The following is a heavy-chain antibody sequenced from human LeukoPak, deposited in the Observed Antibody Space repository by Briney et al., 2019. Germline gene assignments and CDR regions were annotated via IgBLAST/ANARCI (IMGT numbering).Heavy chain of an antibody. CDR2: ITWHSENI. Sequence: GGSLRLSCVASGFTFDDYAMHWVRQAPGKGLEWVSGITWHSENIDYADSVKGRFTISRDNAKNSLYLQMNSLRAEDTAIYYCTRVGYIDEGIDYWGQGTLVTVSS. J-gene: IGHJ4*02. D-gene: IGHD5-24*01. V-gene: IGHV3-9*01. CDR3: TRVGYIDEGIDY. CDR1: GFTFDDYA.